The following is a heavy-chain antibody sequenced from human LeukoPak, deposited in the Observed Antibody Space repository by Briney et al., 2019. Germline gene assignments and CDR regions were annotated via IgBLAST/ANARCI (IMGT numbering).Heavy chain of an antibody. CDR3: ARDPLSWNDAPTGI. Sequence: SQTLSLTCTVSGGSISSGDYYWSWVRQPPGKGLGGVGYIYYSGSTYYNPSLKSRVTISVDTSKNQFSLKPSSLTAADPAGYFRARDPLSWNDAPTGIWGPGTMVTVSS. V-gene: IGHV4-30-4*01. CDR1: GGSISSGDYY. J-gene: IGHJ3*02. CDR2: IYYSGST. D-gene: IGHD1-1*01.